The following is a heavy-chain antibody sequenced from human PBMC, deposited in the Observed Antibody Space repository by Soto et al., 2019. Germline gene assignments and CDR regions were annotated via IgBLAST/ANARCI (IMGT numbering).Heavy chain of an antibody. CDR3: ARGEQYSGRIFDY. J-gene: IGHJ4*01. V-gene: IGHV6-1*01. CDR1: GDSVSSNSAG. Sequence: QVQLQQSGPGLVKPSQTLSLTCAITGDSVSSNSAGWSWVRQSPSRGLEWLGRTYYRSKWYYEYAVSVRGRSTINPVTAKNQHSLQLISVTPEDTAVYFCARGEQYSGRIFDYWGQGTLVTVSS. D-gene: IGHD1-26*01. CDR2: TYYRSKWYY.